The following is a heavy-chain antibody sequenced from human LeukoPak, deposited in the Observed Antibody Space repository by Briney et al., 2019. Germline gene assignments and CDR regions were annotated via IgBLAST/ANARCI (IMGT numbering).Heavy chain of an antibody. CDR3: ARDQDSYGKN. J-gene: IGHJ4*02. CDR1: GFTFGNYA. D-gene: IGHD5-18*01. V-gene: IGHV3-23*01. Sequence: PGGSLRLSCAASGFTFGNYAMSWVRQAPGKGLEWVSGISNSGGSTYYADSVKGRVTISRDNSKNTLYLQMNSLRAEDTAVYYCARDQDSYGKNWGQGTLVTVSS. CDR2: ISNSGGST.